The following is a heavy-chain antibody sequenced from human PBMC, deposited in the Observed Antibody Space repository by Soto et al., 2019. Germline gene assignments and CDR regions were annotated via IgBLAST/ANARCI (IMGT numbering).Heavy chain of an antibody. J-gene: IGHJ5*02. CDR1: GGTVASSHW. D-gene: IGHD2-21*02. V-gene: IGHV4-4*02. CDR3: AREIVTAGGNNYFDP. CDR2: VYHTGDT. Sequence: SETLSLTCVVSGGTVASSHWWSCVRQSPGRGLEWIGNVYHTGDTNFNPSLQSRVTFSVDKSNNQFSLRLTSVTAADTAVYFCAREIVTAGGNNYFDPWGPGTLVTVSS.